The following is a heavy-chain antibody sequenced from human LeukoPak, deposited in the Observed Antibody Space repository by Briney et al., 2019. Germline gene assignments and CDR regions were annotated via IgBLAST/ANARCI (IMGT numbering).Heavy chain of an antibody. V-gene: IGHV3-23*01. Sequence: GGSLRLSCAASGFTFTSYAMIWVRQAPGKGLEWVSAISGSGGTTYCADSVQGRFTISRDNSKNTLYLEMNSLRAEDTAVYYCARAPYYDILTGYYPLPNYFDYWGQGTLVTVSS. CDR3: ARAPYYDILTGYYPLPNYFDY. CDR2: ISGSGGTT. J-gene: IGHJ4*02. CDR1: GFTFTSYA. D-gene: IGHD3-9*01.